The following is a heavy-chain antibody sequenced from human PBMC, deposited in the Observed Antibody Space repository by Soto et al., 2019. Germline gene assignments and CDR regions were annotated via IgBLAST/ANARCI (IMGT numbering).Heavy chain of an antibody. V-gene: IGHV3-21*01. J-gene: IGHJ4*02. CDR1: GFTFSSYS. D-gene: IGHD3-10*01. CDR2: ISSSSSYI. Sequence: GGSLRLSCAASGFTFSSYSMNWVRQAPGKGLEWVSSISSSSSYIYYADSVEGRLTISRDNAKNSLYLQMNSLRAEDTAVYYCARDSTYYYGSGSYYWGQGTLVTVSS. CDR3: ARDSTYYYGSGSYY.